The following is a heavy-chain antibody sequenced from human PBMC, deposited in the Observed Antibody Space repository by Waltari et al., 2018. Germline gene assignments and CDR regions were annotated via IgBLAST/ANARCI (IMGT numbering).Heavy chain of an antibody. Sequence: QVQLQESGPGLLKPSETLSLTCSVSGRSIRSNSHYWGWIRQPPGKGLEWIGNIYFGGKTYYKPSLKRRVIISVDTSKNQFSLNLISVTAADTAVYYCARHSMATMNFDSWGQGTLVRVSS. V-gene: IGHV4-39*01. CDR3: ARHSMATMNFDS. CDR2: IYFGGKT. D-gene: IGHD3-22*01. CDR1: GRSIRSNSHY. J-gene: IGHJ4*02.